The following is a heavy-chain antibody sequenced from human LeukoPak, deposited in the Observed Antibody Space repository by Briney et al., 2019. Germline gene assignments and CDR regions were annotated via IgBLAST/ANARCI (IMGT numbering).Heavy chain of an antibody. Sequence: GGSLRLSCAASGFTFSSYAMSWVRQAPGKGLEWVSPISGSGGSTYYADSVKGRFTISRDNSKNTLYLQMNSLRAEDTAVYYCAKALGITIFGVVSYYFDYWGQGTLVTVSS. V-gene: IGHV3-23*01. D-gene: IGHD3-3*01. CDR1: GFTFSSYA. CDR2: ISGSGGST. J-gene: IGHJ4*02. CDR3: AKALGITIFGVVSYYFDY.